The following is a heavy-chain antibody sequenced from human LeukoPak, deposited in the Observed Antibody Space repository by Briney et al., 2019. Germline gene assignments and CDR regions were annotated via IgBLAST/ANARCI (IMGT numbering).Heavy chain of an antibody. J-gene: IGHJ4*02. Sequence: GGSLRLSCEASGFTFSSYAMSWVRQAPGKGLEWVSAISGSGGSTYYADSVKGRFTISRDNSKNTLYLQMNSLRAEDTAVYYCAKAPHLHGGYYPYWGQGTLVTVSS. CDR3: AKAPHLHGGYYPY. CDR2: ISGSGGST. CDR1: GFTFSSYA. V-gene: IGHV3-23*01. D-gene: IGHD3-22*01.